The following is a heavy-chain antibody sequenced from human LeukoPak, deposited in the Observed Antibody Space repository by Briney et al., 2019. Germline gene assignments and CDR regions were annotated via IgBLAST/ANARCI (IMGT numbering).Heavy chain of an antibody. CDR1: GFTFSSAT. CDR2: IVVASGNT. Sequence: SVKVSCKASGFTFSSATVQWVRQARGQPLEWIGRIVVASGNTNSAQKFQDRVTITRNKSTSTAYMELSSLRSEDTAVYYCARGRLAQGGQGTLVIVSS. CDR3: ARGRLAQ. D-gene: IGHD4-11*01. V-gene: IGHV1-58*01. J-gene: IGHJ4*02.